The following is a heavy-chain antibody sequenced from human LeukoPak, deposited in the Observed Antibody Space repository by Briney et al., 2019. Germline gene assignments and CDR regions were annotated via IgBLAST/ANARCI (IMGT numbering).Heavy chain of an antibody. J-gene: IGHJ4*02. CDR3: VRRVLRAGTLDF. D-gene: IGHD6-19*01. CDR1: GFTFRSYI. CDR2: ISGSGGSL. Sequence: PGGSLRLSCAASGFTFRSYIMAWVRQAPGKGLEWVSGISGSGGSLFYGDSVRGRFTISRDNSMGTLHLQMDSLRVEDTALYFCVRRVLRAGTLDFWGQGTRVTVSS. V-gene: IGHV3-23*01.